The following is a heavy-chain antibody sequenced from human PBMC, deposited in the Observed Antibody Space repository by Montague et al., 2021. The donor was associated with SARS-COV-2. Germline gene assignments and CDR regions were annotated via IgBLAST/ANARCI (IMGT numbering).Heavy chain of an antibody. CDR3: ARGADRYYFYGMDV. CDR2: TYYRSKWYN. J-gene: IGHJ6*02. V-gene: IGHV6-1*01. Sequence: CAISGDSVSSNSAAWNWIRQSPSRGLEWLGRTYYRSKWYNEYAVSVNSRITINPDTSKNQFSLQVNSVTPEDTAVYYCARGADRYYFYGMDVWGRGTLVTVSS. D-gene: IGHD6-19*01. CDR1: GDSVSSNSAA.